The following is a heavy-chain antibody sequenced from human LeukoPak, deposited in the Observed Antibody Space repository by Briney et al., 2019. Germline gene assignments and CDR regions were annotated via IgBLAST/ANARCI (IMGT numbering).Heavy chain of an antibody. Sequence: GASVKVSCKASGYTFTSYDINWVRQATGQGLEWMGWMNPNSGNTGYAQKFQGRVIMTRNTSISTAYMELSSLRSEDTAVYYCARDGPIVVVPAASNFDYWGQGTLVTVSS. CDR3: ARDGPIVVVPAASNFDY. CDR1: GYTFTSYD. D-gene: IGHD2-2*01. CDR2: MNPNSGNT. V-gene: IGHV1-8*01. J-gene: IGHJ4*02.